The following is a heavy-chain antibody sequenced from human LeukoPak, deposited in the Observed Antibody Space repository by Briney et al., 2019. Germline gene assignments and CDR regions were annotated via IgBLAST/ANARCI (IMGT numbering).Heavy chain of an antibody. Sequence: PSETLSLTRTVSGGSISSYYWSWIRQPPGKGLEWIGYIYYSGSTNYNLSLKSRVTISVDTSKNQFSLKLSSVTAADTAVYYCAREDYSYGPAGFDYWGQGTLVTVSS. CDR3: AREDYSYGPAGFDY. CDR2: IYYSGST. J-gene: IGHJ4*02. CDR1: GGSISSYY. V-gene: IGHV4-59*01. D-gene: IGHD5-18*01.